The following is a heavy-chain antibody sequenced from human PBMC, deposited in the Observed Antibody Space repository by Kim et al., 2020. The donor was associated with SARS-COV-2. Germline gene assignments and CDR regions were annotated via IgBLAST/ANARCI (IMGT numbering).Heavy chain of an antibody. CDR2: ISGSGGST. CDR1: GFTFSSYA. Sequence: GGSLRLSCAASGFTFSSYAMSWVRQAPGKGLEWVSAISGSGGSTYYADSVKGRFTISRDNSKNTLYLQMNSLRAEDTAVYYCAKDRRQLWPRRDGMDVWGQGTTVTVSS. V-gene: IGHV3-23*01. J-gene: IGHJ6*02. D-gene: IGHD5-18*01. CDR3: AKDRRQLWPRRDGMDV.